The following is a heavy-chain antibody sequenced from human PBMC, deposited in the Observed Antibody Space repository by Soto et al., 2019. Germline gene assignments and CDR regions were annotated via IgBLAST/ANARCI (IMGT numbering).Heavy chain of an antibody. CDR3: ARHSWGTYYDFWSGYYSDYYYGMDV. V-gene: IGHV5-51*01. D-gene: IGHD3-3*01. Sequence: EVQLVQSGAEVKKPGESLKISCKGSGYSFTSYWIGWVRQMPGKGLEWMGIIYPGDSDTRYSPSFQGQVTISADKSISTAYLQWSSLKASDTAMYYCARHSWGTYYDFWSGYYSDYYYGMDVWGQGTTVTVSS. J-gene: IGHJ6*02. CDR2: IYPGDSDT. CDR1: GYSFTSYW.